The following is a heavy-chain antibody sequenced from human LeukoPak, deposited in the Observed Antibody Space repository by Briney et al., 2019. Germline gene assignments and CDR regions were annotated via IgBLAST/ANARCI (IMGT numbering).Heavy chain of an antibody. Sequence: SGGSLRLSCAASGFTFSSYAMHWVRQAPGKRLEWVAVISYDGSNKYYADSVKGRFTISRDNSKNTLYLQMNSLRAEDTAVYYCARVTEVVMGEIDYWGQGTLVTVSS. CDR1: GFTFSSYA. J-gene: IGHJ4*02. CDR2: ISYDGSNK. CDR3: ARVTEVVMGEIDY. V-gene: IGHV3-30-3*01. D-gene: IGHD3-22*01.